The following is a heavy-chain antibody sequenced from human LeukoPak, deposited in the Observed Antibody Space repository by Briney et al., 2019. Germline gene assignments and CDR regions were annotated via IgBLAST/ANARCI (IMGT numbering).Heavy chain of an antibody. D-gene: IGHD6-19*01. CDR2: ISYDGSNK. V-gene: IGHV3-30*18. CDR3: AKESDAVAGLDY. J-gene: IGHJ4*02. Sequence: GGSLRLSWAASGFTFSSDGIHWVRQAPGKGLEWVAVISYDGSNKYYADSGKGRFTISRDNSKNTLYLKMNSLRAEDTAVYYSAKESDAVAGLDYWGQGTLVTVSS. CDR1: GFTFSSDG.